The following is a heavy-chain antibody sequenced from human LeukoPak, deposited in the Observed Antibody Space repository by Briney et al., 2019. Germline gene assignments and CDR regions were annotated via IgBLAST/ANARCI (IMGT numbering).Heavy chain of an antibody. CDR1: GFTFNNYA. CDR2: ISGSGGTT. V-gene: IGHV3-23*01. D-gene: IGHD1-26*01. CDR3: ARRRYPFDY. J-gene: IGHJ4*02. Sequence: GGSLRLSCAASGFTFNNYAMNWVRQAPGKGLEWVSVISGSGGTTYYADSVKGRFTISRDNSKNTLYLQMNSLRAEDTAVYYCARRRYPFDYWGQGTLVTVSS.